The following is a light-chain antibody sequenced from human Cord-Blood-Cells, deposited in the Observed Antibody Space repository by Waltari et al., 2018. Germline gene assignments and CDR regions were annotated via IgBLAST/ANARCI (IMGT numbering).Light chain of an antibody. J-gene: IGKJ4*01. CDR2: WAS. V-gene: IGKV4-1*01. CDR3: QQYYSTPLT. Sequence: DIVMTQSPDSLAVSLGERATINCKSSQSVLYSSNNKTYLAWYQQKPGQPLKLLIYWASTRESGVPDRFSGSGSGTDFTLTISSLQAEDVAVYYCQQYYSTPLTFGGGTKVEIK. CDR1: QSVLYSSNNKTY.